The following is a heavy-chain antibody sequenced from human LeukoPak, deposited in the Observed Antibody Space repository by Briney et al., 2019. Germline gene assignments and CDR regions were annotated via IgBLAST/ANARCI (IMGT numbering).Heavy chain of an antibody. Sequence: PGGSLRLSCAASGFPLGTYAMSWVRQAPGKGLEWVSGIGGSGGSTYYADSVKGRFTISRDNSKNTLYLQMNSLRAEDTAVYYCAKDYSIIDCWGQGTLVTVSS. CDR2: IGGSGGST. CDR1: GFPLGTYA. CDR3: AKDYSIIDC. J-gene: IGHJ4*02. V-gene: IGHV3-23*01. D-gene: IGHD4-11*01.